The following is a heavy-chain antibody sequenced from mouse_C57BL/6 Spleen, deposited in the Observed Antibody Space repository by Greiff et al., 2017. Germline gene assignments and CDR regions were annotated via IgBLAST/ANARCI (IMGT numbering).Heavy chain of an antibody. CDR3: ARHLPLLDY. J-gene: IGHJ2*01. Sequence: EVKLMESGGDLVKPGGSLKLSCAASGFTFSSYGMSWVRQTPDKRLEWVATISSGGSYTYYPDSVKGRFTISRDNAKNTLYLQMSSLKSEDTAMYYCARHLPLLDYWGQGTTLTVSS. CDR2: ISSGGSYT. CDR1: GFTFSSYG. D-gene: IGHD6-1*01. V-gene: IGHV5-6*01.